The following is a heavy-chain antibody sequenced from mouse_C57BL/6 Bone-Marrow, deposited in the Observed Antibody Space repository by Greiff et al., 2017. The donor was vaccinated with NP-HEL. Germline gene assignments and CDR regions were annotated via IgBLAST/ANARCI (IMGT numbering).Heavy chain of an antibody. CDR3: SLLVFEV. Sequence: VQLQQSGPELVKPGASVKISCKASGYSFTGYYMNWVKQSPEKSLEWIGEINPSTGGTTYNQKFKAKATLTVDKSSSTAYMQLKSLTSEDSAVYYCSLLVFEVWGTGTTVTVSS. CDR1: GYSFTGYY. V-gene: IGHV1-42*01. CDR2: INPSTGGT. J-gene: IGHJ1*03.